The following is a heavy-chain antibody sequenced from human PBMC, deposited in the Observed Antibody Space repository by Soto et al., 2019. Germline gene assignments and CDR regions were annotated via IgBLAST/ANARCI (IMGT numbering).Heavy chain of an antibody. D-gene: IGHD2-15*01. CDR1: GFTFSDHY. V-gene: IGHV3-72*01. J-gene: IGHJ4*02. CDR2: IRNKANDYTT. Sequence: EVLLVESGGGLVQPGGSLRLSCATSGFTFSDHYIDWVRQAPGKGLEWVGRIRNKANDYTTDFGASVKGRFTISRDASQNSIYLQMYSLRTEDTAVYFCARPQRVGGGHYFDYWGQGTLVTVSS. CDR3: ARPQRVGGGHYFDY.